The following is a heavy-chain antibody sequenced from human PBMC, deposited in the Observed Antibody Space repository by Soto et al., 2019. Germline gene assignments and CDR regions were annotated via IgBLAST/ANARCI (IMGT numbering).Heavy chain of an antibody. D-gene: IGHD2-21*01. CDR1: GRSITSYN. Sequence: SETLSLTCTVSGRSITSYNWHWLRQPPGKALEWIGYVYNSGSTNYNPSLKSRVTISVDTSKNQFSLKVNSVTAADTAVYYCARRAVVAVTGSLDNWLDPWGQGILVTVS. V-gene: IGHV4-59*01. CDR3: ARRAVVAVTGSLDNWLDP. CDR2: VYNSGST. J-gene: IGHJ5*02.